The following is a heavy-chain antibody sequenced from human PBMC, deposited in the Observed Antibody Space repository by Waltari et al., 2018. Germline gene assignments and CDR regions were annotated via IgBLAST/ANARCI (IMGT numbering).Heavy chain of an antibody. CDR1: GFTFGDYA. CDR2: ITWNSGSI. Sequence: EVQLVESGGGLVQPGGSLRLSCAASGFTFGDYAMHWVRQVPGKGRGWVSGITWNSGSIGYADSVKGRLTTSRDNAKNSLYLQMNSLRVDDTALYYCAKDRYGDAYDAFDIWGQGTLVTVSS. D-gene: IGHD2-21*02. J-gene: IGHJ3*02. CDR3: AKDRYGDAYDAFDI. V-gene: IGHV3-9*01.